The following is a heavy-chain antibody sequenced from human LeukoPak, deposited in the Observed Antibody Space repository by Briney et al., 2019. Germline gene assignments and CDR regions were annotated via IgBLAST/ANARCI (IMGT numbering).Heavy chain of an antibody. Sequence: SETLSLTCAVYGGSFSGYYWSWIRQPPGKGLEWIGEINHSGSTNYNPSLKSRVTISVDTSKNQFSLKLSSVTAADTAVYYCARRGIPGYSSSWYYYYYMDVWGKGTTVTISS. CDR1: GGSFSGYY. V-gene: IGHV4-34*01. D-gene: IGHD6-13*01. CDR3: ARRGIPGYSSSWYYYYYMDV. J-gene: IGHJ6*03. CDR2: INHSGST.